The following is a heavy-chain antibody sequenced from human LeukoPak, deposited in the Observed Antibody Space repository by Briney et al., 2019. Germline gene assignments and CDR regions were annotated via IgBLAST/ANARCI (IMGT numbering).Heavy chain of an antibody. J-gene: IGHJ4*02. CDR2: IRSDGSNQ. CDR3: VKDGGSGSYYGFDY. V-gene: IGHV3-30*02. Sequence: GGSLRLSCAASGFIFSTYGMHWVRQAPGKGLEWVAFIRSDGSNQYYADSVKGRFTFSRNNSKNTLYLQMSSLGADDTAVYYCVKDGGSGSYYGFDYWGQGTLVTVSS. CDR1: GFIFSTYG. D-gene: IGHD3-22*01.